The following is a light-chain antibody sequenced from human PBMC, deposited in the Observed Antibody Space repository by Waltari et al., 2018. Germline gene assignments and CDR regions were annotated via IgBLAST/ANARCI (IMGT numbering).Light chain of an antibody. CDR3: QQYGIPPYT. Sequence: EIVLTQSPGTLSLSPGERATLSCRASQSVSSTYLAWYQQKPGQTPRLLIYGASSRATGLPERFSGSGSGTDFTLTISRLEPEDFAVFYCQQYGIPPYTFGQGTKLEIK. CDR1: QSVSSTY. J-gene: IGKJ2*01. CDR2: GAS. V-gene: IGKV3-20*01.